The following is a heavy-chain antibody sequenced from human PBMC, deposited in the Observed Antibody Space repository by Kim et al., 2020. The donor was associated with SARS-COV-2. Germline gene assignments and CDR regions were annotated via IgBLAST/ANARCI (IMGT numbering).Heavy chain of an antibody. J-gene: IGHJ4*02. Sequence: SETLSLTCTVSGGSISSSSYYWGWIRQPPGKGLEWIGSIYYSGSTYYNPSLKSRVTISVDTSKNQFSLKLSSVTAADTAVYYCARSVSDYNYDSTIQIDYWGQGTLVTVSS. CDR2: IYYSGST. D-gene: IGHD3-22*01. V-gene: IGHV4-39*01. CDR1: GGSISSSSYY. CDR3: ARSVSDYNYDSTIQIDY.